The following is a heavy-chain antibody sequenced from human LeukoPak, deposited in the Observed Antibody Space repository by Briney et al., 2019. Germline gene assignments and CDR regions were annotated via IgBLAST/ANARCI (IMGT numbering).Heavy chain of an antibody. V-gene: IGHV3-30*18. D-gene: IGHD1-26*01. CDR3: AKGKQKGAKGAAFDI. CDR2: ISYDGTNK. J-gene: IGHJ3*02. CDR1: GFTFSNYD. Sequence: GGSLRLSCAASGFTFSNYDMHWVRQAPGKGLEWVAFISYDGTNKYYADSVKGRFTISRDNSKNTLYLQMNSLRAEDTAVYYCAKGKQKGAKGAAFDIWGQGTMVTVSS.